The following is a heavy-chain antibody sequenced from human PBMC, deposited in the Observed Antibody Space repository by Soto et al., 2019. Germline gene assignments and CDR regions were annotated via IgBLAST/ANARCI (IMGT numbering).Heavy chain of an antibody. D-gene: IGHD2-2*02. V-gene: IGHV1-24*01. Sequence: ASVKVSCKVSGYTLTELSMHWVRQAPGKGLEWMGGFDPEDGETIYAQKFQGRVTMTEDTSTDTAYMELSSLRSEDTAVYYCATGTPNHPQLLYYWFDPWGQGTLVTVSS. CDR1: GYTLTELS. CDR2: FDPEDGET. CDR3: ATGTPNHPQLLYYWFDP. J-gene: IGHJ5*02.